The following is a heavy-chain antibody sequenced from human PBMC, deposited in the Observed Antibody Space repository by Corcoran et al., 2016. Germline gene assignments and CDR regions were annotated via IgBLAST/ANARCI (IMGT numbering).Heavy chain of an antibody. CDR3: ARSKGHAIAAAAPCDY. CDR1: GYTFTSYY. CDR2: INPSGGST. J-gene: IGHJ4*02. V-gene: IGHV1-46*01. D-gene: IGHD6-13*01. Sequence: QVQLVQSGAEVKKPGASVKVSCKASGYTFTSYYMHWVRQAPGQGLEWMGIINPSGGSTSYAQKFQGRVTMTRDTSTSTVYMELRSLRSEDTDVDYCARSKGHAIAAAAPCDYWGQGTLVTVSS.